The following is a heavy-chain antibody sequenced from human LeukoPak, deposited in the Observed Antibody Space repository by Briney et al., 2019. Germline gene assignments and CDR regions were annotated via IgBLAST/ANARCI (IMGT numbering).Heavy chain of an antibody. CDR3: ARGSATLWNAAKYYYQMDV. Sequence: SGTLSLTCAVSGGSISSSSWWTWVRQPPGKGLEWIGDVSHSGSTNYNPSLKSRVTLSVDKSKNQFSLKLNSVTAADTAVYYCARGSATLWNAAKYYYQMDVWGKGTTVTVSS. V-gene: IGHV4-4*02. CDR2: VSHSGST. CDR1: GGSISSSSW. D-gene: IGHD1-1*01. J-gene: IGHJ6*03.